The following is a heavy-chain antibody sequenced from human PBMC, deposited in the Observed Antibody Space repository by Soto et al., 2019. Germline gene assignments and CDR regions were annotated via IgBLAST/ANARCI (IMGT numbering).Heavy chain of an antibody. V-gene: IGHV4-39*01. CDR2: IYYSGST. Sequence: SETLSLTCTVSGGSISSSSYYWGWIRQPPGKGLEWIGSIYYSGSTYYNPSLKSRVTISVDTSKNQFSLKLSSVTAADTAVYYCASPPNLGYDSSGYYLGFSWGQGTLVTVSS. D-gene: IGHD3-22*01. CDR1: GGSISSSSYY. CDR3: ASPPNLGYDSSGYYLGFS. J-gene: IGHJ4*02.